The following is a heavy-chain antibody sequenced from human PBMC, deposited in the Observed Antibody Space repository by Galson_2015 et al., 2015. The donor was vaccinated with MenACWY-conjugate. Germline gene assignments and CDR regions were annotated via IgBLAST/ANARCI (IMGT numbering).Heavy chain of an antibody. J-gene: IGHJ4*02. V-gene: IGHV4-31*03. Sequence: LSLTCTVSGGSIRSGGYYWSWIRQHPGKGLEWIGFIYYSGSTYHNPSLKSRLTMSVDTSRNQFSMDLRSVTAADTAVYYCARKSGSGSYYEASFDYWGQGTLVTVSS. CDR2: IYYSGST. CDR3: ARKSGSGSYYEASFDY. D-gene: IGHD3-10*01. CDR1: GGSIRSGGYY.